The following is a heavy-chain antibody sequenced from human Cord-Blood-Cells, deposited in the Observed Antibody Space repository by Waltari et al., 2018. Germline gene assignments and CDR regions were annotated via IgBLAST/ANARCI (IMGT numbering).Heavy chain of an antibody. CDR3: AKGYSSGWYYFDY. V-gene: IGHV3-30*18. Sequence: QVQLVESGGGVVQPGRSLRLSCAASGFTFSSYGMHWVRQAPGKGLEWVAFISYDGSNKYYADSVKGRFTISRDNSKNTLYLQMNSLRAEDTAVYYCAKGYSSGWYYFDYWGQGTLVTVSS. CDR2: ISYDGSNK. J-gene: IGHJ4*02. D-gene: IGHD6-19*01. CDR1: GFTFSSYG.